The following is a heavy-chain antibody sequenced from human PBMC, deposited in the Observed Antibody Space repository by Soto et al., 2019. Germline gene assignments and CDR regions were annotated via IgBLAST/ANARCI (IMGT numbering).Heavy chain of an antibody. Sequence: QVQLVESGGGVVQPGRSLRLSCAASGFTFSSYGMHWVRQAPGKGLEWVAVIWYDGSNKYYADSVKGRFTISRDNSKNTLYLQMNSLRAEDTAVYYCARDYYGSGSYTPLDYWGQGTLVTVSS. V-gene: IGHV3-33*01. CDR1: GFTFSSYG. CDR2: IWYDGSNK. CDR3: ARDYYGSGSYTPLDY. J-gene: IGHJ4*02. D-gene: IGHD3-10*01.